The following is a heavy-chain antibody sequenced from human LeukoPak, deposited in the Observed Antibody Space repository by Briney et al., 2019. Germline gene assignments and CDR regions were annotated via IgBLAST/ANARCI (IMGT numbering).Heavy chain of an antibody. J-gene: IGHJ4*02. CDR2: ISASGSYT. CDR1: GFSFSDEY. Sequence: GGSLRLSCAASGFSFSDEYMSWIRQAPGQGLEWISYISASGSYTNYADSVKGRFTISRDNAKNSLYLQMNSLRAEDTAVYYWGRSRGAGPGAHVDVGAQGTLVTVSS. V-gene: IGHV3-11*03. CDR3: GRSRGAGPGAHVDV. D-gene: IGHD6-19*01.